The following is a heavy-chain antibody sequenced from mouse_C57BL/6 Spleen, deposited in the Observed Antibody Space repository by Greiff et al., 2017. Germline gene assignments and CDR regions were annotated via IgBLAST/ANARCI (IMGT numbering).Heavy chain of an antibody. CDR3: TRAAYYSNYGYFDV. CDR1: GFTFSSYA. J-gene: IGHJ1*03. V-gene: IGHV5-9-1*02. Sequence: EVKLVESGEGLVKPGGSLKLSCAASGFTFSSYAMSWVRQTPEKRLEWVAYISSGGDYIYYADTVKGRFTISRDNARNTLYLQMSSLKSEDTAMYYCTRAAYYSNYGYFDVWGTGTTVTVSS. CDR2: ISSGGDYI. D-gene: IGHD2-5*01.